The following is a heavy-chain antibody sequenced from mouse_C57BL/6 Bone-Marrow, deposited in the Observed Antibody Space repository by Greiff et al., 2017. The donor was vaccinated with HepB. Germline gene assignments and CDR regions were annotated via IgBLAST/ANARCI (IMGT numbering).Heavy chain of an antibody. Sequence: VHVKQSGPELVKPGASVKIPCKASGYTFTDYNMDWVKQSHGKSLEWIGDINPNNGGTIYNQKFKGKATLTVDKSSSTAYMELRSLTSEDTAVYYCARWSNPYYAMDYWGQGTSVTVSS. CDR3: ARWSNPYYAMDY. J-gene: IGHJ4*01. D-gene: IGHD2-5*01. V-gene: IGHV1-18*01. CDR1: GYTFTDYN. CDR2: INPNNGGT.